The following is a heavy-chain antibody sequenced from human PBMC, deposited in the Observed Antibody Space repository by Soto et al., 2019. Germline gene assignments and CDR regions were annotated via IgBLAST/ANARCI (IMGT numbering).Heavy chain of an antibody. J-gene: IGHJ3*02. D-gene: IGHD3-10*01. CDR3: ARDITGDAFDI. Sequence: GGSLRLSCAASGFTFSSYSMNWVRQAPGKGLEWVSSISSSSYIYYADSVKGRFTISRDNAKNSLYLQMNSLRAEDTAVYYCARDITGDAFDIWGQGTMVTVSS. CDR1: GFTFSSYS. CDR2: ISSSSYI. V-gene: IGHV3-21*01.